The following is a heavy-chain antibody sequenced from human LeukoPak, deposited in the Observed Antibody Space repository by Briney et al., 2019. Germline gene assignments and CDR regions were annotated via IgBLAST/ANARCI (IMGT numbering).Heavy chain of an antibody. D-gene: IGHD5-12*01. Sequence: GESLKISCKASGYSFSNYWIGWVRQMPGKGLEWMGIIYPSDSDTRYSPSFQGQVTISADKSISTAYLQRSSLKASDTAMYYCARPSNSGYDFWGQGALVTVSS. CDR3: ARPSNSGYDF. CDR2: IYPSDSDT. CDR1: GYSFSNYW. V-gene: IGHV5-51*01. J-gene: IGHJ4*02.